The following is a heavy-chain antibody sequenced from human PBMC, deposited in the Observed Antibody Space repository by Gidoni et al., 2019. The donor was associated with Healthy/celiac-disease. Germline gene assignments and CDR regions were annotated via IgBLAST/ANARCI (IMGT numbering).Heavy chain of an antibody. D-gene: IGHD3-3*02. CDR2: ISSSSSYI. CDR3: ARVLAGGGYYYYGMDV. CDR1: AFTFSRYS. Sequence: EVQLVESGGGLVKPGGSLRLSCSSSAFTFSRYSMNWVRQAPGKGLEWVSSISSSSSYIYYADSVKGRFTISRDNAKNSLYLQMNSLRAEDTAVYYCARVLAGGGYYYYGMDVWGQGTTVTVS. V-gene: IGHV3-21*01. J-gene: IGHJ6*02.